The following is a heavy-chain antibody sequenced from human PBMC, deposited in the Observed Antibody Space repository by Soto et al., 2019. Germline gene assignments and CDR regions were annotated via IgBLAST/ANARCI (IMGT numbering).Heavy chain of an antibody. CDR1: GGTFSSYA. V-gene: IGHV1-69*06. CDR3: GMALYYYYGMDV. J-gene: IGHJ6*02. CDR2: IIPIFGTA. D-gene: IGHD2-8*01. Sequence: QVQLVQSGAEVKKPGSSVKVSCKASGGTFSSYAISWVRQAPGQGREWMGGIIPIFGTANYAQKFQGRVTITADKSTSTAYMELSSLRSEDTAVYYCGMALYYYYGMDVWGQGTTVTVSS.